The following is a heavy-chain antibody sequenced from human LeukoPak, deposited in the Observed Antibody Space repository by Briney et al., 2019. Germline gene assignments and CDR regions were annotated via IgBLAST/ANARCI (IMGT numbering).Heavy chain of an antibody. Sequence: PGGSLRLSCAASGFTISSNYMSWVRQAPGKGLEWVSVIYSGGSTYYTDSVKGRFTISRDNSKNTLYLQMNSLRAEDTAVYYCARSPYGDGDYWGQGTLVTVSS. J-gene: IGHJ4*02. CDR2: IYSGGST. V-gene: IGHV3-66*02. CDR3: ARSPYGDGDY. CDR1: GFTISSNY. D-gene: IGHD3-10*01.